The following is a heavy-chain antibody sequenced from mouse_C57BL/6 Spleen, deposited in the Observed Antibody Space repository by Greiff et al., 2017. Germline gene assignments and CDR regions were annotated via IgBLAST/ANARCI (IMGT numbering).Heavy chain of an antibody. Sequence: VQLQQSGPELVKPGASVKISCKASGYAFSSSWMNWVKQRPGKGLEWIGRIYPGDGDTNYKGKFKGKATLTADKSSSTAYMQLSSLTSEDSAVYFCARDYGRNYYAMDYWGQGTSVTVSS. D-gene: IGHD1-1*01. V-gene: IGHV1-82*01. CDR3: ARDYGRNYYAMDY. CDR1: GYAFSSSW. J-gene: IGHJ4*01. CDR2: IYPGDGDT.